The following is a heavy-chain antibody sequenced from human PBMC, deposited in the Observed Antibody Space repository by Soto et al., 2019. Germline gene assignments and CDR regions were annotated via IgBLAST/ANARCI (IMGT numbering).Heavy chain of an antibody. CDR3: AREVPGVTSFDY. Sequence: QVQLVQSGPEMMQPGASVKVSCKASGYASLSYAMHWVRQVHGQVYEWLGWINAGVDGTMYSERFQGRVRITIDTSANTVYMELNALTSEETAVYYCAREVPGVTSFDYWGQGTLVIVSS. CDR2: INAGVDGT. V-gene: IGHV1-3*01. J-gene: IGHJ4*02. D-gene: IGHD3-10*01. CDR1: GYASLSYA.